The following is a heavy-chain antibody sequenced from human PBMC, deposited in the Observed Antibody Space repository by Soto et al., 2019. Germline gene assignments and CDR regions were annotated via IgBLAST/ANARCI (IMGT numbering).Heavy chain of an antibody. CDR2: ISAYNGNT. CDR3: ARDVAAAVGDYYYYGMDV. J-gene: IGHJ6*02. CDR1: GYTFTSYG. V-gene: IGHV1-18*01. Sequence: GASVKVSCKASGYTFTSYGISWVRQAPGQGLEWMGWISAYNGNTNYAQKLQGRVTMTTDTSTSTAYMELRSLRSDDTAVYYCARDVAAAVGDYYYYGMDVWGQGTTVTVSS. D-gene: IGHD6-13*01.